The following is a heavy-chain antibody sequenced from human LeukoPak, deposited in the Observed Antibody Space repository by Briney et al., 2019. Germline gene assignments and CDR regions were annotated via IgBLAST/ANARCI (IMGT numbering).Heavy chain of an antibody. J-gene: IGHJ4*02. CDR2: IIPIFGTA. CDR1: GGTFSSYA. CDR3: AREIPLLGYCSSTSCYSYYFDY. D-gene: IGHD2-2*01. Sequence: SVKVSCKASGGTFSSYAISWVPQAPGQGLEWMGGIIPIFGTANYAQKFQGRVTITADESTSTAYMELSSLRSEDTAVYYCAREIPLLGYCSSTSCYSYYFDYWGQGTLVTVSS. V-gene: IGHV1-69*01.